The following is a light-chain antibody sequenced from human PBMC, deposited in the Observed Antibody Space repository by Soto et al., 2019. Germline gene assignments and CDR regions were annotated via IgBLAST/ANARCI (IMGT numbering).Light chain of an antibody. CDR3: QQSYRTPPIT. Sequence: DIQMTQSPSTLSGSVGDRVTITCRASQSISSWLAWYQQKPGKAPKLLIYDASSLQSGVPSRFSGSGSGTDFTLTISSLQPEDFATYYCQQSYRTPPITFGQGTRLEI. CDR2: DAS. CDR1: QSISSW. J-gene: IGKJ5*01. V-gene: IGKV1-39*01.